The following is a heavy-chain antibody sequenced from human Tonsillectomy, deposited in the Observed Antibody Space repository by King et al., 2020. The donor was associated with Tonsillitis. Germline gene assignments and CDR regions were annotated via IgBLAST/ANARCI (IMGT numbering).Heavy chain of an antibody. Sequence: EVQLVESGGGLVKPGGSLRLSCAASGFSFSDYDMNWVRQAPGKGLEWVSYINRASSHIYYADSVKGRFTISRDNAKNSLFLQMNSLRADDMAVYYCAREWARTARVGGMDVWGQGTTVTVSS. J-gene: IGHJ6*02. CDR1: GFSFSDYD. V-gene: IGHV3-21*01. CDR2: INRASSHI. CDR3: AREWARTARVGGMDV. D-gene: IGHD1-1*01.